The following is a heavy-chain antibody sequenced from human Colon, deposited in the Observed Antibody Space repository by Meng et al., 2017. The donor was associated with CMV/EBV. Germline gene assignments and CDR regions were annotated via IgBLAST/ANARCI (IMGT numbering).Heavy chain of an antibody. D-gene: IGHD3-22*01. CDR2: ISSSSSTI. J-gene: IGHJ6*02. CDR3: ARDLLYDSSGYYYYGMDV. CDR1: RFTFSSYS. Sequence: GGSLRLSCAASRFTFSSYSMNWVRQAPGKGLEWVSYISSSSSTIYYADSVKGRFTISRDNAKNSLYLQMNSLRAEDTAVYYCARDLLYDSSGYYYYGMDVWGQGTTVTVSS. V-gene: IGHV3-48*04.